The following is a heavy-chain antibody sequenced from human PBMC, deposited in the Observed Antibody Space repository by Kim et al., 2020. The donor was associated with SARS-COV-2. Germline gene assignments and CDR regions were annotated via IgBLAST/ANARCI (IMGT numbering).Heavy chain of an antibody. Sequence: GGSLRLSCAASGFTFNDYGMHWVRQAPGKGLEWVAVIWYDGNNKDHADSVKGRFTISRDRFKNTLYLQMNSLRAEDTAVYYCAKDVFGSGSYYTRGKYYYYGMDVWGQGTTVTVSS. V-gene: IGHV3-33*03. CDR2: IWYDGNNK. D-gene: IGHD3-10*01. CDR1: GFTFNDYG. J-gene: IGHJ6*02. CDR3: AKDVFGSGSYYTRGKYYYYGMDV.